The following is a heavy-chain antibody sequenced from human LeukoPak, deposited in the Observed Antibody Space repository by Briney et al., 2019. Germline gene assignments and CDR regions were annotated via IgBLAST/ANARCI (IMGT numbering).Heavy chain of an antibody. CDR2: INPISGNA. D-gene: IGHD4-17*01. J-gene: IGHJ4*02. V-gene: IGHV1-2*02. CDR1: RHTFTDYY. Sequence: ASVKLSCKTSRHTFTDYYIHWVRQAPGLGLEWMAWINPISGNANSAPKFRDRVTMTRDTSMYTVDMELISLRSDDTAVYYCGGPNRYGIDYWGQGTLVTVSS. CDR3: GGPNRYGIDY.